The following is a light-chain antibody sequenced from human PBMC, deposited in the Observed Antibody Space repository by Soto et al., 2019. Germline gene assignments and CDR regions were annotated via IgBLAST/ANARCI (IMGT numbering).Light chain of an antibody. CDR2: KVS. CDR1: SSDVGGSNY. V-gene: IGLV2-14*01. J-gene: IGLJ1*01. Sequence: QSALTQPASVSGYPGQSITISCTGTSSDVGGSNYVSWYQQYPGKVHKLLINKVSNRPSGVSNRFSGSKSAYTASLTISGLQAEAEADYFCTSSTNDSLYVFGTGTKLTVL. CDR3: TSSTNDSLYV.